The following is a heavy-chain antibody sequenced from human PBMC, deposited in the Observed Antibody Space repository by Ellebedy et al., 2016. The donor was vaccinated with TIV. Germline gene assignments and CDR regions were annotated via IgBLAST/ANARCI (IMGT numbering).Heavy chain of an antibody. J-gene: IGHJ4*02. CDR2: ISYDGSNK. Sequence: GESLKISCAASGFTFSIYAMHWVRQAPGKGLEWVAVISYDGSNKYYADSVKGRFTISRDNSKNTLYLQMNSLRAEDTAVYYCARDMGTTVVTPTFGYWGQGTLVTVSS. D-gene: IGHD4-23*01. V-gene: IGHV3-30-3*01. CDR1: GFTFSIYA. CDR3: ARDMGTTVVTPTFGY.